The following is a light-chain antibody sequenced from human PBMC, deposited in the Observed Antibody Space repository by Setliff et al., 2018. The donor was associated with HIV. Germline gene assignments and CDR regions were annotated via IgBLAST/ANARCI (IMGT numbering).Light chain of an antibody. CDR1: WSDLGGYNY. CDR3: SSYAGTYTYI. Sequence: QSALTQPASVSGSPGQSITISCTGTWSDLGGYNYVSWYQQHPGKAPKLMIYEVSNRPSGVSNRFSGSKSGNTASLTISGLQAEDEADYFCSSYAGTYTYIFGSGTKVTVL. V-gene: IGLV2-14*01. CDR2: EVS. J-gene: IGLJ1*01.